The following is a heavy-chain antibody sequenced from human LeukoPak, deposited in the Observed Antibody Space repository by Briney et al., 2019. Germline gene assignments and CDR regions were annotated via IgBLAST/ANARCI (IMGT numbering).Heavy chain of an antibody. CDR1: GFTFSSYA. D-gene: IGHD2-8*01. J-gene: IGHJ4*02. V-gene: IGHV3-30*04. CDR3: ARDPAICTNGVCYGYYFDY. CDR2: ISYDGSNK. Sequence: GGSLRLSCAASGFTFSSYAMHWVRQAPGKGLEWAAVISYDGSNKYYADSVKGRFTISRDNSKNTLYLQMNSLRAEDTAVYYCARDPAICTNGVCYGYYFDYWGQGTLVTVSS.